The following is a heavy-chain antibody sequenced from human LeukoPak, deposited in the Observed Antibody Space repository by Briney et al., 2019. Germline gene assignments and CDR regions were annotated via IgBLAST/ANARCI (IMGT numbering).Heavy chain of an antibody. D-gene: IGHD6-19*01. CDR1: GASVSRDF. Sequence: SETLSLTCTVSGASVSRDFWSWIRQPPGKGLEWIGYIHYSGYTNYSPSLESRVTISADTSQNQFSLKLRSVTAADTAVYYCARTTPATGWYLYYWGQGTLVTVSS. J-gene: IGHJ4*02. CDR3: ARTTPATGWYLYY. CDR2: IHYSGYT. V-gene: IGHV4-59*02.